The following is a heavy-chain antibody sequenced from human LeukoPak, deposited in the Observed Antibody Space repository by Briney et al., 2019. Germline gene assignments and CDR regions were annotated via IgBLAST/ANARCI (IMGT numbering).Heavy chain of an antibody. CDR3: ARGVGARYYDFWSGYYTRRYYFDY. CDR2: MNPSSGNT. J-gene: IGHJ4*02. CDR1: GYTFTSYD. V-gene: IGHV1-8*01. D-gene: IGHD3-3*01. Sequence: ASVKVSFKASGYTFTSYDINWVRQATGQGLEWMGWMNPSSGNTGYAQKFQGRVTMTRNTSISTAYMELSSLRSEDTAVYYCARGVGARYYDFWSGYYTRRYYFDYWGQGTLVTVSS.